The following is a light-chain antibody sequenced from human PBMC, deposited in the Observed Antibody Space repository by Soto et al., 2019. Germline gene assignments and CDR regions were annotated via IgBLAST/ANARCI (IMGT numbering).Light chain of an antibody. CDR3: QQCDYRPI. CDR2: DAS. V-gene: IGKV1-33*01. CDR1: KNITSY. Sequence: DIQMTQSPSSLSESVGDRVTITCQASKNITSYLNWYQKKPGKAPKLLIYDASILEAGVPPSFSGCGSGTDFTLTISRLQPEDVATYYCQQCDYRPIFGPGTTVDFK. J-gene: IGKJ3*01.